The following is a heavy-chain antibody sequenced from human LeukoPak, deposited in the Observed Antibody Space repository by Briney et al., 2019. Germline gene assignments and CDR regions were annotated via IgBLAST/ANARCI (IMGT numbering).Heavy chain of an antibody. CDR3: ARDEVWELLRSGYYYYSMDV. J-gene: IGHJ6*02. CDR2: ISAYNGNT. Sequence: ASVKVSCKASGYTFTSYGISWVRQAPGQGLEWMGWISAYNGNTNYAQKLQGRVTMTTDTSTSTAYMELRSLRSDDTAVYYCARDEVWELLRSGYYYYSMDVWGQGTTVAVSS. V-gene: IGHV1-18*01. CDR1: GYTFTSYG. D-gene: IGHD1-26*01.